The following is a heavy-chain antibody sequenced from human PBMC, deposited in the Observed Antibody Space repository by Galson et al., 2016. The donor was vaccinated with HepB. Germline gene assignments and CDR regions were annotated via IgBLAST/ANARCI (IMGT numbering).Heavy chain of an antibody. J-gene: IGHJ6*02. V-gene: IGHV3-30-3*01. Sequence: SLRLSCAASGFAFNTYPVHWVRQSPGKGLEWVAIISKDGSNTYYADSVKGRFTISRDNSKYTLYLQTNSLRAEDTAVYYCARDRGIHDLYYYGMDVWGQGTTVTVSS. CDR2: ISKDGSNT. CDR3: ARDRGIHDLYYYGMDV. D-gene: IGHD3-10*01. CDR1: GFAFNTYP.